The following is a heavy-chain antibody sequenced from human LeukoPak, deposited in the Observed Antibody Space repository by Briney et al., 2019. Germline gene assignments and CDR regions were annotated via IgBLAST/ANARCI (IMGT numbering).Heavy chain of an antibody. D-gene: IGHD3-10*01. Sequence: GSSVKVSCKASGGTFSSYAISWVRQAPGQGLEWMGRIIPILGIANYAQKFQGRVTITADKSTSTAYMEPSSLRSEDTAVYYCARYGDGSGNNIWGQGTMVTVSS. CDR2: IIPILGIA. J-gene: IGHJ3*02. CDR1: GGTFSSYA. V-gene: IGHV1-69*04. CDR3: ARYGDGSGNNI.